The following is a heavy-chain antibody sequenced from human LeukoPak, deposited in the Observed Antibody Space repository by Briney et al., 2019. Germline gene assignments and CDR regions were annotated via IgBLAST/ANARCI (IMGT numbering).Heavy chain of an antibody. D-gene: IGHD6-13*01. CDR1: GGTFSSYA. V-gene: IGHV1-69*05. J-gene: IGHJ5*02. Sequence: ASVKVSCKASGGTFSSYAISWVRQAPGQGLEWMGVIIPIFGTANYAQKFQGRVTITTDESTSTAYMELSSLRSEDTAVYYCARTKVAAAGSSGWFDPWGQGTMVTVSS. CDR2: IIPIFGTA. CDR3: ARTKVAAAGSSGWFDP.